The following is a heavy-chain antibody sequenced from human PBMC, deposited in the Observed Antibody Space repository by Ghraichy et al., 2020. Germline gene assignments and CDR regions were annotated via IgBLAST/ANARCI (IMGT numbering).Heavy chain of an antibody. D-gene: IGHD3-9*01. CDR2: ITSSSTTI. V-gene: IGHV3-48*02. CDR1: GFTFNSFS. CDR3: ARDQYDLLTEDYGMDV. J-gene: IGHJ6*02. Sequence: GSLRLSCAASGFTFNSFSMNWVRQAPGKGLEWISYITSSSTTIYYADSVKGRFTISRDNPQNSLYLQMNSLRDEDTAVYYCARDQYDLLTEDYGMDVWGQGTTVTVSS.